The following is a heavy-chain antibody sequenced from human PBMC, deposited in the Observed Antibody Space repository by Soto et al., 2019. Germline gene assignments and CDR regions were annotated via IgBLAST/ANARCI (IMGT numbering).Heavy chain of an antibody. J-gene: IGHJ2*01. Sequence: QVQLVESGGGVVQPGRSLRLSCAASGFTFSSYAMHWVRQAPGKGLEWVAVISYDGSNKYYADSVKGQFTISRDNSKNTLYLQMNSLRAEDTAVYYCARVWDSSGYHYWYFDLWGRGTLVTVSS. CDR2: ISYDGSNK. CDR1: GFTFSSYA. D-gene: IGHD3-22*01. V-gene: IGHV3-30-3*01. CDR3: ARVWDSSGYHYWYFDL.